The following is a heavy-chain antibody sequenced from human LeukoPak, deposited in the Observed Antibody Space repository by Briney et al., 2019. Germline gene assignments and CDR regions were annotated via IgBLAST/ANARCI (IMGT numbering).Heavy chain of an antibody. CDR1: GYTFTGYY. CDR3: AREAGTVPIGMDV. V-gene: IGHV1-2*02. Sequence: PWASVKVSCKASGYTFTGYYMHWVRQAPGQGLEWMGWINPNSGGTNYAQKFQGRVTMTRDTSISTAYMKLSRLRSDDTAVYYCAREAGTVPIGMDVWGQGTTVTVSS. J-gene: IGHJ6*02. CDR2: INPNSGGT. D-gene: IGHD6-19*01.